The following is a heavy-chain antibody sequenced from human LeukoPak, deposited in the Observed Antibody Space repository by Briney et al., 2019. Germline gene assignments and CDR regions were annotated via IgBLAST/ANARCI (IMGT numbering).Heavy chain of an antibody. Sequence: GGSLRLSCAASGLTFPRYAFAWVRQAPGGGLQWVSGISGSGRDTFYSDSVKGRFTISRDNSKNTHYLQMSSLTAEDTAVYYWAKWGDFWTGLNNWYFELWGRGTLVTVSS. V-gene: IGHV3-23*01. CDR1: GLTFPRYA. D-gene: IGHD3/OR15-3a*01. CDR2: ISGSGRDT. J-gene: IGHJ2*01. CDR3: AKWGDFWTGLNNWYFEL.